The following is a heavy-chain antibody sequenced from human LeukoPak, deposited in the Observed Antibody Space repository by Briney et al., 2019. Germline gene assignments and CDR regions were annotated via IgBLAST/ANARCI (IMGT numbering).Heavy chain of an antibody. Sequence: SETLSLTCTVSGGSISSGDFYWTWIRQNPGRGLEWIGYTHYSGSTYYNPSLKSRVTISVDTSKNQFSLKLSSVAAADTAVYYCAREVNWNSATLFFDCWGQGTLVTVSS. CDR3: AREVNWNSATLFFDC. V-gene: IGHV4-31*03. CDR1: GGSISSGDFY. CDR2: THYSGST. D-gene: IGHD1-7*01. J-gene: IGHJ4*02.